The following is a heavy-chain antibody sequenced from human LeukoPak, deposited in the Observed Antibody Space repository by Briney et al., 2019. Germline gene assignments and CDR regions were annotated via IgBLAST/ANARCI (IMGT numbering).Heavy chain of an antibody. V-gene: IGHV4-59*01. J-gene: IGHJ4*02. Sequence: SETLSLTCTVSGGSISGYYWSWIRQPPGKGLEWIAYIYYSGSTDYNPSLKSRVTISVDTSKKQFSLKLSSVTAADTAVYYCARARYGSGTPFDYWGQGTLVTVSS. CDR3: ARARYGSGTPFDY. CDR2: IYYSGST. CDR1: GGSISGYY. D-gene: IGHD3-10*01.